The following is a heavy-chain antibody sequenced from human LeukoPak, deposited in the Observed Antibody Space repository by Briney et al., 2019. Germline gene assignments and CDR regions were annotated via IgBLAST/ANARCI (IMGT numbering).Heavy chain of an antibody. V-gene: IGHV3-15*07. CDR3: TIDRGDYGIPY. CDR1: GFTFGAYT. CDR2: IKSKTDGGTT. Sequence: PGGSLRLSCAASGFTFGAYTMNWVRQAPGKGLEWVGRIKSKTDGGTTDYAAPVKGRFSISRDDSKDTLYLQMNRLKTEDTAVYYCTIDRGDYGIPYWGQGTLVTVSS. D-gene: IGHD4-17*01. J-gene: IGHJ4*02.